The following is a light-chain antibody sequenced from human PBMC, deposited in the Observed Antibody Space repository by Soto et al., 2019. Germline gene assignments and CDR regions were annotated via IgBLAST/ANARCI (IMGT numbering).Light chain of an antibody. CDR3: SSYTSSSTLV. V-gene: IGLV2-14*03. CDR2: AVS. CDR1: SSDIGAYKY. Sequence: QSALTQPASVSGSPGQLITISCIGTSSDIGAYKYVSWYQQHPGTAPKLLIYAVSNRPSGVSDRFFGSKSGNTASLTISGLQTDDEADYYCSSYTSSSTLVFGGGTKLTVL. J-gene: IGLJ3*02.